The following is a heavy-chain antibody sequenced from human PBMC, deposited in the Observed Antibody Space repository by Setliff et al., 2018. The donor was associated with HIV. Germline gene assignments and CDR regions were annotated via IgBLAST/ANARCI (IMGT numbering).Heavy chain of an antibody. J-gene: IGHJ3*02. D-gene: IGHD3-22*01. CDR2: LNPKTGGT. V-gene: IGHV1-2*02. Sequence: ASVKVSCKASGYTFTGYYMHWVRQAPGQGLEWMGWLNPKTGGTNFAQEFQGRVTMTGDTSISQAYMELRRLTSDDTAVYYCAGGDSRGLLHFDMWGQGTMVTVSS. CDR3: AGGDSRGLLHFDM. CDR1: GYTFTGYY.